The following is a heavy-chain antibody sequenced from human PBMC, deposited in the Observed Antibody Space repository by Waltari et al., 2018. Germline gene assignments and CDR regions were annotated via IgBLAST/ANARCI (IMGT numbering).Heavy chain of an antibody. CDR1: GFTFSSYW. Sequence: EVQLVESGGGLVQPGGSLRLSCAASGFTFSSYWMSWVRQAPGRGWEWVANIKQDGSEKNYVDSVKGRFTISRDNAKNSLYLQMNSLRAEDTAVYYCAREAVAVAADYWGQGTLVTVSS. V-gene: IGHV3-7*01. D-gene: IGHD6-19*01. CDR2: IKQDGSEK. J-gene: IGHJ4*02. CDR3: AREAVAVAADY.